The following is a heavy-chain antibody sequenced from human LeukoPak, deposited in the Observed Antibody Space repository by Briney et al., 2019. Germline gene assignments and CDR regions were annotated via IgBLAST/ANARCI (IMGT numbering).Heavy chain of an antibody. CDR1: GYSLTTYY. Sequence: ASVKVSCKASGYSLTTYYMHWVRQAPGQGLEWMGWINPNSGGTNYAQKFQGWVTMTRDTSISTAYMELSRLRSDDTAVYYCARGSKQGYPYYFDYWGQGTLVTVSS. V-gene: IGHV1-2*04. D-gene: IGHD3-16*02. CDR3: ARGSKQGYPYYFDY. J-gene: IGHJ4*02. CDR2: INPNSGGT.